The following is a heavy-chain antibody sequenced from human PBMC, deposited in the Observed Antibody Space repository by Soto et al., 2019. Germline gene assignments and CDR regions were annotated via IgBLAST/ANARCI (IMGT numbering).Heavy chain of an antibody. CDR3: ARDCSRNFCSVWKL. Sequence: EVQLLESGGGLVQPGGSLRLSCAASGFTFSNYAMTWVRQAPGKGLEWVSGITGSSETTYYADSVKGRFTISRDNSKNTVYLQMNSLRAEDSAVYYCARDCSRNFCSVWKLWGQGTLVTVSP. V-gene: IGHV3-23*01. CDR2: ITGSSETT. D-gene: IGHD1-1*01. J-gene: IGHJ4*02. CDR1: GFTFSNYA.